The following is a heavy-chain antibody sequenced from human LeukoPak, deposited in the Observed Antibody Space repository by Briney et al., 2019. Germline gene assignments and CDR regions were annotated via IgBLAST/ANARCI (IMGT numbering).Heavy chain of an antibody. CDR1: GFTFDNYN. D-gene: IGHD3-22*01. V-gene: IGHV3-21*01. CDR2: ISSTSGNI. Sequence: GGSLRISCGASGFTFDNYNMNWVRQAPGKGLEWVASISSTSGNIFHADSVKGRFTISRDNAKQSLYLQMNSLRAEDTAVYYCARDGHYDSSGYSSDYWGQGTLVTVSS. CDR3: ARDGHYDSSGYSSDY. J-gene: IGHJ4*02.